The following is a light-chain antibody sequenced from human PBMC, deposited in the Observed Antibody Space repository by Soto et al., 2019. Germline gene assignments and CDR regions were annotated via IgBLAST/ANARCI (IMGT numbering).Light chain of an antibody. CDR3: VAWDDSLNGYVV. Sequence: QPVLTQPPSASGTPGQRVTISCSGSSSNIGSNTVNWYQQLPGTAPKLVIYSNNQRPSGVPDRFSGSKSGTSASLAISGLQSEDEADYYCVAWDDSLNGYVVLGGGTKLTVL. CDR1: SSNIGSNT. CDR2: SNN. J-gene: IGLJ2*01. V-gene: IGLV1-44*01.